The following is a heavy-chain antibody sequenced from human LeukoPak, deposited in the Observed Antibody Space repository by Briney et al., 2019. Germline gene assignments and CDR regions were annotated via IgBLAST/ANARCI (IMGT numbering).Heavy chain of an antibody. CDR1: GGSFSGYY. CDR3: ARHRGYYRDFDY. Sequence: SETLSLTCAVYGGSFSGYYWSWIRQPPGKGLEWIGEINHSGSTNYNPSLKSRVTISVDTSKNQFSLKLSSVTAADTAVYYCARHRGYYRDFDYWGQGTLVTVSS. V-gene: IGHV4-34*01. J-gene: IGHJ4*02. CDR2: INHSGST. D-gene: IGHD3-10*01.